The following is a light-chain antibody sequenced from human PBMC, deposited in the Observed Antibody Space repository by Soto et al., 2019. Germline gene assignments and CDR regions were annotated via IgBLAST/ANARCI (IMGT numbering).Light chain of an antibody. CDR3: AAWDDSPYV. CDR1: RSNIGSNY. V-gene: IGLV1-47*01. CDR2: RNN. Sequence: QSVLTQPPSASGTPGQRVTISCSGSRSNIGSNYVYWYQQLPGTAPKLLIYRNNQRPSGAPDRFSGSKSGTSASLAISGLRSEDESDYYCAAWDDSPYVFGTGTKVTVL. J-gene: IGLJ1*01.